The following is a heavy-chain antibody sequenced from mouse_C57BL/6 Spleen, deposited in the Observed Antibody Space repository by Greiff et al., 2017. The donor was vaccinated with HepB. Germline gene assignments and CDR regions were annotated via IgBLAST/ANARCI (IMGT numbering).Heavy chain of an antibody. V-gene: IGHV5-17*01. CDR3: ASTVVARNYAMDY. CDR2: ISSGSSTI. CDR1: GFTFSDYG. D-gene: IGHD1-1*01. J-gene: IGHJ4*01. Sequence: DVKLVESGGGLVKPGGSLKLSCAASGFTFSDYGMHWVRQAPEKGLEWVAYISSGSSTIYYADTVKGRFTISRDNATNTLFLQMTSLRSEDTAMYYCASTVVARNYAMDYWGQGTSVTVSS.